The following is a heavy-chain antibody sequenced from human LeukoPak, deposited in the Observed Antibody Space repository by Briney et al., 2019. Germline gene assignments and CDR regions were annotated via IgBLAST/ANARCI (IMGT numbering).Heavy chain of an antibody. D-gene: IGHD3-22*01. Sequence: PGGSLRLSCAASGFTFSDYYMSWIRQAPGKGLEWGSYISSSSSYTNYADSVKGRFTISRDNAKTSLYLQMNSLRAEDTAVYYCARDLYYYDSSGYKLDYWGQGTLVTVSS. J-gene: IGHJ4*02. CDR1: GFTFSDYY. V-gene: IGHV3-11*05. CDR3: ARDLYYYDSSGYKLDY. CDR2: ISSSSSYT.